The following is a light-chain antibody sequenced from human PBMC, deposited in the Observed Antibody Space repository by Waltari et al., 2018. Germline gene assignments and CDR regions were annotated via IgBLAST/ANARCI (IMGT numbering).Light chain of an antibody. Sequence: DIVMTQSPDSLAVSLGERATINCKSSQSVLDDSNNKNYLTWYQQKPGPPPKLLIYWASTRESGVSDRFSGSGSGTDFTLTISSLQAEDVAVYYCQQYYTNPVTFGPGTKVDVK. CDR1: QSVLDDSNNKNY. CDR2: WAS. J-gene: IGKJ3*01. V-gene: IGKV4-1*01. CDR3: QQYYTNPVT.